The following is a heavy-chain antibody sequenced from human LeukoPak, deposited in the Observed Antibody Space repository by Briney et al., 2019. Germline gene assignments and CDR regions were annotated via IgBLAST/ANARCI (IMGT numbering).Heavy chain of an antibody. CDR1: GYTFTSYY. CDR2: INPSGGST. J-gene: IGHJ3*02. V-gene: IGHV1-46*01. Sequence: ASVKVSCKASGYTFTSYYMHWVRQAPGQGLEWMGIINPSGGSTSYAQKFQGRVTMTRDTSTSTVYMELSSLRSEDTAVYYCARPHSGSYYGYTTDDAFDIWGQGTMVTVSS. D-gene: IGHD1-26*01. CDR3: ARPHSGSYYGYTTDDAFDI.